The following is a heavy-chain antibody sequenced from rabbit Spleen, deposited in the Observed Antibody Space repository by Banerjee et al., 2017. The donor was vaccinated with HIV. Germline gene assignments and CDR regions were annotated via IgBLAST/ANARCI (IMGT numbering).Heavy chain of an antibody. CDR3: ARDIYTGIGVAYYFDL. CDR1: GFSFSSGYY. Sequence: QSLEESGGDLVQPGASLTLTCTASGFSFSSGYYMCWVRQAPGKGLEWIACIYGSSSGSTYYASWAKGRFTISKTSSTTVTLQMTSLTAADTATYFCARDIYTGIGVAYYFDLWGPGTLVTVS. J-gene: IGHJ4*01. CDR2: IYGSSSGST. V-gene: IGHV1S40*01. D-gene: IGHD4-2*01.